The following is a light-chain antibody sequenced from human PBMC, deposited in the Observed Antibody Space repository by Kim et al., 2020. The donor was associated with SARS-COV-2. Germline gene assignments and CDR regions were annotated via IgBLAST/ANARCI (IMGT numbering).Light chain of an antibody. CDR1: SSNIGNNY. CDR3: GTWDSSLSAVV. V-gene: IGLV1-51*01. Sequence: GQKVTISCSGSSSNIGNNYVSWYQQRPGTAPKLLIYDNNKRPSGMPDRFSGSKSGTSATLGITGLQTGDEADYYCGTWDSSLSAVVFGGGTQLTVL. CDR2: DNN. J-gene: IGLJ2*01.